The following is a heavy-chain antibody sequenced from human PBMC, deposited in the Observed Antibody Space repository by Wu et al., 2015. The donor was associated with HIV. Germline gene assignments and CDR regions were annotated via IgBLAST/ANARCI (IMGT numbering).Heavy chain of an antibody. V-gene: IGHV1-18*01. CDR3: ARVLLALLGSGVVVTLTFVLTWGRRERLVDPSSSGRXDS. D-gene: IGHD2-8*01. CDR1: GYTFTSYG. CDR2: ISAYNGNT. Sequence: QVQLVQSGAEVKKPGASVKVSCKASGYTFTSYGISWVRQAPGQGLEWMGWISAYNGNTNYAQKLQGRVTMTTDTPRAQPTMELRSLEILTTRPSYYCARVLLALLGSGVVVTLTFVLTWGRRERLVDPSSSGRXDS. J-gene: IGHJ5*01.